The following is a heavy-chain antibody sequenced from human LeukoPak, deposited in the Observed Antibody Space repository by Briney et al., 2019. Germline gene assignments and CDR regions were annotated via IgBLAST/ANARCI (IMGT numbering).Heavy chain of an antibody. CDR1: GYSLSSGYY. CDR2: IYHSGST. J-gene: IGHJ4*02. V-gene: IGHV4-38-2*02. D-gene: IGHD2-15*01. Sequence: PSETLSLTCTVSGYSLSSGYYWGWIRQPPGKGLEWIGSIYHSGSTYYNPSLKSRVTISVDTSKNQFSLKLSSVTAADTAVYYCARVLGYCSGGSCYGYFDYWGQGTLVTVSS. CDR3: ARVLGYCSGGSCYGYFDY.